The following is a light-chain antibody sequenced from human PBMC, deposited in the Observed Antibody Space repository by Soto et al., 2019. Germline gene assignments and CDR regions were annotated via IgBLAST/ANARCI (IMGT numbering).Light chain of an antibody. V-gene: IGLV3-21*02. CDR3: QVWDTTSDQGV. CDR2: DDS. Sequence: SYELTQPPSVSVAPGQTATVTCGGTNVGSKSVHWYPQKPGQAPVLVVYDDSDRPSGIPERFSGSNSGNTATLTIGRVEAGDGADYYCQVWDTTSDQGVFGTGTKVTVL. CDR1: NVGSKS. J-gene: IGLJ1*01.